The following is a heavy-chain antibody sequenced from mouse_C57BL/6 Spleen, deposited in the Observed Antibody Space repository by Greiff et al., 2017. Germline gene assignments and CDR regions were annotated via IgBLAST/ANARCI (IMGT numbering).Heavy chain of an antibody. Sequence: VQLQQSGAELVKPGASVKISCKASGYTFPDYYIHWVKQRPGQGLEWIGKIGPGSGSTYYNEKFKGKATLTADKSSSTAYMQRSSRTYEDSAVYFCARWRQRCFDVWGTGTTVTVSS. CDR2: IGPGSGST. J-gene: IGHJ1*03. D-gene: IGHD3-2*01. V-gene: IGHV1-77*01. CDR1: GYTFPDYY. CDR3: ARWRQRCFDV.